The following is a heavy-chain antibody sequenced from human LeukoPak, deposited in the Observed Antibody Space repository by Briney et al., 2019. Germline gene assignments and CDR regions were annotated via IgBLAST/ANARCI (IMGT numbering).Heavy chain of an antibody. CDR2: INHSGST. J-gene: IGHJ6*02. D-gene: IGHD3-3*01. CDR3: ARGLLRPYYYYYGMDV. V-gene: IGHV4-34*01. Sequence: SETLSLTCAVYGGSFSGYYWSWIRQPPGKGLEWIGEINHSGSTNYNPSLKSRVTISVDTSKNQFSLKLSSVTAADTAVYYCARGLLRPYYYYYGMDVWGQGTTVTVSS. CDR1: GGSFSGYY.